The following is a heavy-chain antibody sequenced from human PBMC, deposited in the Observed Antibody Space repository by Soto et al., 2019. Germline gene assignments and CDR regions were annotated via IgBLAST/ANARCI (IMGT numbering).Heavy chain of an antibody. V-gene: IGHV4-4*02. CDR3: ARAVAHNWFDP. D-gene: IGHD6-19*01. CDR1: GGSISTAISSNNW. Sequence: SETLSLTCAVSGGSISTAISSNNWWSWVRQPPGKGLEWIGEIYHRGSTNYNPSLKSRVTISVDKSKNQFSLKLTSLTAADTAVYYCARAVAHNWFDPWGQGMLVTVSS. J-gene: IGHJ5*02. CDR2: IYHRGST.